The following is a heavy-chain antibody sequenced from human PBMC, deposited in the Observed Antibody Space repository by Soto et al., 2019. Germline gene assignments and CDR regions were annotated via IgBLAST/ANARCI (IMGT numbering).Heavy chain of an antibody. CDR3: ASITGRVY. J-gene: IGHJ4*02. V-gene: IGHV3-30-3*01. CDR1: GFTFSSYA. Sequence: QVQLVESGGGVLQPGRSLTLSCAASGFTFSSYALHWVRQAPGKGLEWVAVISYDGSSKYYADSVKGRFTISRDNSKYTLYLQMNSLRAEDTAVYYCASITGRVYWGQGSLVAVAS. D-gene: IGHD2-15*01. CDR2: ISYDGSSK.